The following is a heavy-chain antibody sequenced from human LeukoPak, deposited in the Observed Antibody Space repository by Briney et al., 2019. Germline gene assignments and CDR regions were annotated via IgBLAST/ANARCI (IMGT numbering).Heavy chain of an antibody. CDR3: ANQLERYPTSFDY. Sequence: ASVKVSCKASGGTFSSYAISWVRQAPGQGLEWMGGIIPIFGTANYAQKFQGRVTITTDESTSTAYMELSSLRSEDTAVYYCANQLERYPTSFDYWGQGTLVTVSS. CDR1: GGTFSSYA. V-gene: IGHV1-69*05. J-gene: IGHJ4*02. CDR2: IIPIFGTA. D-gene: IGHD1-1*01.